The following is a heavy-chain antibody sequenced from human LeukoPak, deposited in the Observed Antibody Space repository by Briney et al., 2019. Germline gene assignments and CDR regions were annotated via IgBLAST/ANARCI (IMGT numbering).Heavy chain of an antibody. D-gene: IGHD3-3*01. CDR2: ISAYNGNT. CDR3: ARTGLREEWLNLDWFDP. J-gene: IGHJ5*02. V-gene: IGHV1-18*01. CDR1: GYTFTSYG. Sequence: ASVKVSCKASGYTFTSYGISWVRQAPGQGLEWMGWISAYNGNTNYAQKLQGRVTMTTDTSTSTAYMELRSLRSDDTAVYYCARTGLREEWLNLDWFDPWGQGTLVTVSS.